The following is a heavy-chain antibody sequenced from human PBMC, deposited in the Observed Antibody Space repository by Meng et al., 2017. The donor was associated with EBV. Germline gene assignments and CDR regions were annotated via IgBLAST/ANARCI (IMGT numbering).Heavy chain of an antibody. Sequence: QVQWVLSAAEVETPGSSVKASGKTSGGPFRNYAISLVRQAPVQGLECLGGILPTLSAPNYAQKFHGRVSIPADDSTSTHYMDLSSLRSEDTAVCYCASESGRRYTPDYWGQGTLVTVSS. V-gene: IGHV1-69*01. D-gene: IGHD3-10*01. CDR2: ILPTLSAP. CDR1: GGPFRNYA. J-gene: IGHJ4*02. CDR3: ASESGRRYTPDY.